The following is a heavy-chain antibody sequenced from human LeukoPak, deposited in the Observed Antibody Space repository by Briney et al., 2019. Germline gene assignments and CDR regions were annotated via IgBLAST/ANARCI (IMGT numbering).Heavy chain of an antibody. D-gene: IGHD2-8*01. CDR2: MYYTGNT. CDR1: GGSISSRSYS. V-gene: IGHV4-39*07. CDR3: AKGYTNGVNQEVWLDP. J-gene: IGHJ5*02. Sequence: SETLSLTCTVSGGSISSRSYSWGWIRQPPGKGLEWIGSMYYTGNTDYNPSLKSRLTMSVDTSKNQFSLKLSSVTAADAAVYFCAKGYTNGVNQEVWLDPWGQGTLVTVSS.